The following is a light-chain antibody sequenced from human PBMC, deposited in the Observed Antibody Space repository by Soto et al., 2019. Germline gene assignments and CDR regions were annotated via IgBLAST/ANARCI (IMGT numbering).Light chain of an antibody. CDR1: ESVNNF. V-gene: IGKV3-11*01. Sequence: EIVLTQSPATLSLSPGERATLSCRASESVNNFLAWYQQKPGQAPRLLIYDASNRATGVPARFSGSGSGTDFTLTISTLESEDFAVYYCQHRWNWAYGFGLGTKLEI. J-gene: IGKJ2*03. CDR2: DAS. CDR3: QHRWNWAYG.